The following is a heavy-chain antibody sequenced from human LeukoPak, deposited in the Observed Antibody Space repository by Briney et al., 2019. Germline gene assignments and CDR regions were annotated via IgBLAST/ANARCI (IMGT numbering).Heavy chain of an antibody. Sequence: SETLSLTCTVSGGSISSSSYYWDWIRQPPGKGLDWIGSLHYSGSTYHNPSLKSRVTISVDTSKNQFSLKLSSVTAADTAVYYCARGRSSDYWGQGTLVTVSS. J-gene: IGHJ4*02. CDR2: LHYSGST. V-gene: IGHV4-39*07. D-gene: IGHD6-6*01. CDR3: ARGRSSDY. CDR1: GGSISSSSYY.